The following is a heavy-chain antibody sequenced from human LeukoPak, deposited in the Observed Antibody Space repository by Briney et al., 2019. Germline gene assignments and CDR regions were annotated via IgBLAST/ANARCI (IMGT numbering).Heavy chain of an antibody. V-gene: IGHV3-48*03. CDR3: ARVRYYYGMDV. CDR2: ISTSGGTI. Sequence: QPGGSLRLSCAASGFTFSSFEMNWVRQAPGKGLEWVSYISTSGGTIYYADSVKGRFTISRDNAKNSLYLQMNSLRAEDTAVYYCARVRYYYGMDVWGQGTTVTVSS. J-gene: IGHJ6*02. CDR1: GFTFSSFE.